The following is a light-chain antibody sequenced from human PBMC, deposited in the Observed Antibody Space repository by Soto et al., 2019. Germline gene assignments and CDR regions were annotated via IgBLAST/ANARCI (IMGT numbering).Light chain of an antibody. CDR1: QSVSSTY. J-gene: IGKJ1*01. V-gene: IGKV3-20*01. CDR2: GAS. CDR3: QQYGSSSWT. Sequence: EIVVTQSPGTLSLSPGERDTHSCRASQSVSSTYFAWYQQRFGQAPRLLIYGASTRATGIPDRFSGSGSGTDFTLTISRLEPEDFAVYYCQQYGSSSWTFGQGTKVDIK.